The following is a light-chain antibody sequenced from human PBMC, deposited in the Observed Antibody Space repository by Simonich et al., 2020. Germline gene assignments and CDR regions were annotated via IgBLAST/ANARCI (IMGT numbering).Light chain of an antibody. CDR2: DAS. CDR1: QDISNY. V-gene: IGKV1-33*01. Sequence: DIQMTQSPSSLSASVGDRVTITCQASQDISNYLNWYQQKQGKAPKLLIYDASNLETGVPSRFSGSGSGTDFTLTISSLQPEDFATYYCLQDYNYPWTFGQGTKVEIK. CDR3: LQDYNYPWT. J-gene: IGKJ1*01.